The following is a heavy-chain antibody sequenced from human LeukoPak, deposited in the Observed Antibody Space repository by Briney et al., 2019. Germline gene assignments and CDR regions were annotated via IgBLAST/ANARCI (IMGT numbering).Heavy chain of an antibody. J-gene: IGHJ4*02. CDR3: AKLGSTAWTAADY. D-gene: IGHD2-2*01. Sequence: GGSLILSCAASGFTFSGSAMTWVRQAPGKGLEWVSSISNSGSSTYYADTVKGRFTTSRSTAKNSLYLRMNSLRADDTAVYYCAKLGSTAWTAADYWGQGALVTVSS. CDR2: ISNSGSST. V-gene: IGHV3-23*01. CDR1: GFTFSGSA.